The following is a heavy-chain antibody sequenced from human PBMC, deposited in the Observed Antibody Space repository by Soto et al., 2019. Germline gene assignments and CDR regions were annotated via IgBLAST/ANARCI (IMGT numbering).Heavy chain of an antibody. CDR1: GGSVSSGSYY. CDR2: IYYSGST. V-gene: IGHV4-61*01. Sequence: SLPLSLTCTVSGGSVSSGSYYLRFIRQPPGKGLEWIGYIYYSGSTNYNPSLKSRVTISVDTSKNQFSLKLSSVTAADTAVYYCARALYGSGSYYTIRNHNWFDPWGQGTLVTVSS. D-gene: IGHD3-10*01. J-gene: IGHJ5*02. CDR3: ARALYGSGSYYTIRNHNWFDP.